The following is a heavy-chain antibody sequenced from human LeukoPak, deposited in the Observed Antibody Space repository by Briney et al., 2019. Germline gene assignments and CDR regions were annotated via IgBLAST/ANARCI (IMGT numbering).Heavy chain of an antibody. D-gene: IGHD1-26*01. CDR2: IYSGGST. CDR1: GFPVSNHY. J-gene: IGHJ4*02. CDR3: ARRLEYSGSKGVFDY. V-gene: IGHV3-66*01. Sequence: PGGSLRLSCGASGFPVSNHYMTWVRQAPGKGLEWVSVIYSGGSTEYADPVKGRFTISRDHSKNTLDLQMNSLRAEDTAVYYCARRLEYSGSKGVFDYWGQGTLVTVSS.